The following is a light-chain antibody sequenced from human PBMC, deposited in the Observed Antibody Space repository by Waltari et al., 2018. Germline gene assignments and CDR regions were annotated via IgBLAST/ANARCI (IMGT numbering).Light chain of an antibody. J-gene: IGKJ4*01. CDR1: QAISNY. CDR3: QKYNSAPLT. CDR2: AAS. V-gene: IGKV1-27*01. Sequence: DIQMIQSPFSLSASVGDRVTITCRASQAISNYLAWYQQKPGKVPKLLIYAASILQSGVPSRFSGTGSGTGFSLTISSLQPEDVATYYCQKYNSAPLTFGGGTKVEIK.